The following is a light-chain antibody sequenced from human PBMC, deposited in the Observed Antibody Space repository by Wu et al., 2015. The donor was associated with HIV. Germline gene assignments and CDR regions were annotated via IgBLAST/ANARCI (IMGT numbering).Light chain of an antibody. J-gene: IGKJ2*03. CDR2: GAS. V-gene: IGKV3-20*01. CDR3: QQYGNSPYS. CDR1: QSVTSSY. Sequence: EIVLTQSPGTLSLSPGERATLSCRASQSVTSSYLGWYQQKPGQAPRLLIYGASNRATGIPDRFSGSGSGTDFTLTISRLEPEDFAVYYCQQYGNSPYSFGQGTKLQ.